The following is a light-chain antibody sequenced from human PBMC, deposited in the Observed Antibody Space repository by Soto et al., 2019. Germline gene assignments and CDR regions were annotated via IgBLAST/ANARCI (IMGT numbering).Light chain of an antibody. CDR3: QQYNSYSQWT. J-gene: IGKJ1*01. CDR2: KAS. V-gene: IGKV1-5*03. Sequence: DIQMTHSPSTLSASVGDRVTITFRSSQSISSWLAWYQQKPGKAPKLLIYKASSLESGVPSRFSGSGSGTEFTLTISSLQPDDFATYYCQQYNSYSQWTFGQGTKVDIK. CDR1: QSISSW.